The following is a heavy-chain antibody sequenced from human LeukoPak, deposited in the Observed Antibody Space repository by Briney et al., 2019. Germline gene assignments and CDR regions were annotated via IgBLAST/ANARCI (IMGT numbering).Heavy chain of an antibody. CDR3: ARVRNYVYNWFDP. V-gene: IGHV3-74*01. Sequence: SGGSLRLSCAASGFTFSNYWMHWVRQAPGKGLVWVSRINSDGSSTSYADSVKGRFTISRDNAKNTLYLQMNSLRAEDTAVYYCARVRNYVYNWFDPWGQGTLVTVSS. CDR1: GFTFSNYW. D-gene: IGHD1-7*01. CDR2: INSDGSST. J-gene: IGHJ5*02.